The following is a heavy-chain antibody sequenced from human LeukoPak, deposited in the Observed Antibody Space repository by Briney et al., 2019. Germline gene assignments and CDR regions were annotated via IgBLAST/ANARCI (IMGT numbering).Heavy chain of an antibody. CDR3: ARGRRITIFGVVIGLVY. J-gene: IGHJ4*02. D-gene: IGHD3-3*01. V-gene: IGHV1-2*02. CDR1: GYTFTGYY. Sequence: ASVKVSRKASGYTFTGYYMHWVRQAPGQGLEWMGWINPNSGGTNYAQKFQGRVTMTRDTPISTAYMELSRLRSDDTAVYYCARGRRITIFGVVIGLVYWGQGTLVTVSS. CDR2: INPNSGGT.